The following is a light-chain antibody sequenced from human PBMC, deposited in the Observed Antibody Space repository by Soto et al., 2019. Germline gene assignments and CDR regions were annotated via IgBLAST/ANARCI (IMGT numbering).Light chain of an antibody. Sequence: EIGLTQSPGTLSLSPGERATLSCRASQLVVTSYLHWYQHKPGQAPRLLISGSLTRATGIPDRFGGSGSGTDFTLTISRLEPEDCAVYDCQLLGRSPTFGPGTKVHIK. CDR3: QLLGRSPT. J-gene: IGKJ3*01. CDR1: QLVVTSY. CDR2: GSL. V-gene: IGKV3-20*01.